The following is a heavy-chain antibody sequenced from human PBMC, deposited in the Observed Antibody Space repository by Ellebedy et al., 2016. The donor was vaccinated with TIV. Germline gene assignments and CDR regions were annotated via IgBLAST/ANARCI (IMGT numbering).Heavy chain of an antibody. V-gene: IGHV3-23*01. J-gene: IGHJ4*02. CDR1: GFTFSNFA. CDR2: ISGRGDTT. CDR3: AKDGGFLYDSSGYLDY. D-gene: IGHD3-22*01. Sequence: GGSLRLXXAASGFTFSNFAMAWVRQAPGEGLEWVSGISGRGDTTYYADSVKGRFTISRDNSKNTLYLQMNSLRAEDTAVYYCAKDGGFLYDSSGYLDYWGQGTLVTVSS.